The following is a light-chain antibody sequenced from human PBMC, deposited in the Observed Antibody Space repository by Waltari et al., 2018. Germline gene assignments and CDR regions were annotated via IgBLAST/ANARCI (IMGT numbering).Light chain of an antibody. CDR1: RRDVGGDNY. J-gene: IGLJ1*01. CDR2: DVS. V-gene: IGLV2-11*01. CDR3: YSYAGSYTYV. Sequence: QSALTQPRPVSASPGQSVTISCSRTRRDVGGDNYVYWYQQHPGHAPKFLIYDVSKRPSGVPDRFSGSKSGNTASLIISGLQPEDEADYYCYSYAGSYTYVFGTGTKVTVL.